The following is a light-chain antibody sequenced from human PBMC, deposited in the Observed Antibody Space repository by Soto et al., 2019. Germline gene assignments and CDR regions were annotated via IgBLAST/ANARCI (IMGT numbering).Light chain of an antibody. CDR2: GTS. CDR3: QQRSDWPPIT. V-gene: IGKV3-11*01. CDR1: QSVNSQ. J-gene: IGKJ5*01. Sequence: EVVLTQSPATLSLSPGERATLSCRASQSVNSQLAWYQQKPGQAPRLLIYGTSIRATGIPDRFSGSRSGTEFTLTISSLQSEDFAVYYCQQRSDWPPITFGQGTRLEI.